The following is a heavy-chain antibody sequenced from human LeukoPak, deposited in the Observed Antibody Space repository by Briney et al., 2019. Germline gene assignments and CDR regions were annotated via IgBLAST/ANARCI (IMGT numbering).Heavy chain of an antibody. CDR3: ASSEVIAAAGDYYYYYMDV. D-gene: IGHD6-13*01. Sequence: SETLSLTCTVSGGSISSYYWSWIRQPAGTALEWIGRIYTSGTITYNPSLKSRVTMSVDTSKNQFSLKLSSVTAADTAVYYCASSEVIAAAGDYYYYYMDVWGKGTTVTISS. J-gene: IGHJ6*03. V-gene: IGHV4-4*07. CDR2: IYTSGTI. CDR1: GGSISSYY.